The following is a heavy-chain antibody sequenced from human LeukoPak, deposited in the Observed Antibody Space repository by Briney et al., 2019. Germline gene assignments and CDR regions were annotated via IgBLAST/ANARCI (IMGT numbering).Heavy chain of an antibody. CDR2: ISASGGDT. CDR1: GFTVSSNY. V-gene: IGHV3-23*01. J-gene: IGHJ3*01. CDR3: AKRPRDSTGYYLGAFDG. D-gene: IGHD3-22*01. Sequence: GGSLRLSCAASGFTVSSNYMSWVRQAPGKGLEWVSAISASGGDTYYPDSVRGRFTISRDNSKNTLYLHMSSLRAEDTAVYFCAKRPRDSTGYYLGAFDGWGQGTTVTVSS.